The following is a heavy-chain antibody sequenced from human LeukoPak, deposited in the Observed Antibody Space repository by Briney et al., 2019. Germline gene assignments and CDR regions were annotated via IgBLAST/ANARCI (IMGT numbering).Heavy chain of an antibody. J-gene: IGHJ4*02. CDR3: ARGDIVATVADY. Sequence: ASVKVSCKASGYTFTGYYMHWVRQAPGQGLEWMGWINPNSGGTNYAQKFQGRVTMTRDTSMSTAYMELSRLRSDDTAVYYCARGDIVATVADYWGQGTLVTVSS. CDR2: INPNSGGT. V-gene: IGHV1-2*02. CDR1: GYTFTGYY. D-gene: IGHD5-12*01.